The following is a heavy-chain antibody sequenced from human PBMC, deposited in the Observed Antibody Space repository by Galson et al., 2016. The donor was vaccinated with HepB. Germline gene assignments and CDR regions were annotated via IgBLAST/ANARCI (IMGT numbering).Heavy chain of an antibody. CDR2: IYYSGST. V-gene: IGHV4-61*01. CDR1: GGSVSSVSYY. CDR3: ARGRMSYDSLTGYYMDAFDI. D-gene: IGHD3-9*01. J-gene: IGHJ3*02. Sequence: SETLSLTCTVSGGSVSSVSYYWSWIRQPPGKGLEWIGYIYYSGSTNYNPTLKSRVAISVDTSKNQFSLKLSSVTAADTAVYFCARGRMSYDSLTGYYMDAFDIWGQGTKVTVSS.